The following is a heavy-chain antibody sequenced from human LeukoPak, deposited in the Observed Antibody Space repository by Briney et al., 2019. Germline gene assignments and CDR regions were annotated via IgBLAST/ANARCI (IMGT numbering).Heavy chain of an antibody. Sequence: ASVKVSCKASGYTFTSYYMHWVRQAPGQGLEWMGIINPSGGSTSYAQKFQGRVTMTRDTSTSTVYMELSSLRSEDTAVYYCARGAGLRYFDSPPYYMDVWGKETTVTVSS. CDR2: INPSGGST. J-gene: IGHJ6*03. CDR1: GYTFTSYY. D-gene: IGHD3-9*01. V-gene: IGHV1-46*03. CDR3: ARGAGLRYFDSPPYYMDV.